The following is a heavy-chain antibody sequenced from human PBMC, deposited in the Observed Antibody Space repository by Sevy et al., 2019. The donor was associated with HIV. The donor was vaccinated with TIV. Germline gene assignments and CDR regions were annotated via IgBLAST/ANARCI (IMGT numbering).Heavy chain of an antibody. D-gene: IGHD2-15*01. J-gene: IGHJ5*02. CDR2: IKSKTDGGTT. CDR1: GFTFSNAW. CDR3: TTDTPRYPGPYNWFDP. V-gene: IGHV3-15*01. Sequence: GGSLRLSCAASGFTFSNAWMSWVRQAPGKGLEWVGRIKSKTDGGTTDYAAPVKGRFPISRDDSKNTLYLQMNSLKTEDTAVYYCTTDTPRYPGPYNWFDPWGQGTLVTVSS.